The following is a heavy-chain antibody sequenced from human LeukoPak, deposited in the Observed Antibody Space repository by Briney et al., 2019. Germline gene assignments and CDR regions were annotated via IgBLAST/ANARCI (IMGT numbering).Heavy chain of an antibody. J-gene: IGHJ4*02. CDR1: GFSFSAYW. V-gene: IGHV3-7*01. Sequence: GGSLRLSCAASGFSFSAYWMTWVRQAPGTGLEWVANINPAGSETYYVDPVKGRFSISRDNAKNLVYLQMNSLRAEDTAVYHCAGFGFVAAVGVWGQGTPVTVSS. D-gene: IGHD2-15*01. CDR2: INPAGSET. CDR3: AGFGFVAAVGV.